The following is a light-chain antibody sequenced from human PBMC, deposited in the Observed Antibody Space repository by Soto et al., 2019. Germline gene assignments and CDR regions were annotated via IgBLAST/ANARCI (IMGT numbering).Light chain of an antibody. J-gene: IGKJ2*01. CDR1: QSVSSSY. CDR2: GAS. Sequence: EIVLTQSPGTLTLSPGERATLSCRASQSVSSSYLAWYQQKPGQAPRLLISGASSRAPGIPDSFSGSGSGTYFTLTISRLEPEDFAVYYCQQYGSSPPMYTFGQGTKLEIK. V-gene: IGKV3-20*01. CDR3: QQYGSSPPMYT.